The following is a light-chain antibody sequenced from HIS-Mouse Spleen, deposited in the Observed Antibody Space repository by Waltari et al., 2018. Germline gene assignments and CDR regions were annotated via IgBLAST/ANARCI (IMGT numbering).Light chain of an antibody. CDR3: QQYDNLHRLT. Sequence: DIQMTQSPSSLSASVGDRVTITCQASQDISNYLNWYQQKPGKAPKLLIYDASNLETGVPSRFSGSGSGTDFTFTISSLLPEDIATYYCQQYDNLHRLTFGPGTKVDIK. V-gene: IGKV1-33*01. CDR1: QDISNY. CDR2: DAS. J-gene: IGKJ3*01.